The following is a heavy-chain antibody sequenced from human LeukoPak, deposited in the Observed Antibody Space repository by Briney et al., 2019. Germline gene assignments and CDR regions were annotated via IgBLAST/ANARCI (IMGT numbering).Heavy chain of an antibody. CDR3: ARAHRARYAALDAFDI. CDR1: GFTLSGHS. Sequence: QAGGSLRLSCEASGFTLSGHSMNWVRQAPGKGLEWVSYISSSSSTIYYADSVKGRFTISRDNAKNSLYLQMNSLRAEDTAVYYCARAHRARYAALDAFDIWGQGTMVTVSS. D-gene: IGHD6-13*01. CDR2: ISSSSSTI. J-gene: IGHJ3*02. V-gene: IGHV3-48*01.